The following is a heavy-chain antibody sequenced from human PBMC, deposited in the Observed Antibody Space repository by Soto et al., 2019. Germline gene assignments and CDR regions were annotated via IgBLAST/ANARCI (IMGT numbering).Heavy chain of an antibody. CDR2: ITGSGGGT. V-gene: IGHV3-23*01. Sequence: PGGSLRLSCAASGFTFSGYAMSWVRQAPGKGLEWVSGITGSGGGTYYADSVKGRFTISRDDSKNTLVLQMDSLRAEDTAVYYCAKVRNYYDSGDKMYVDHWGQGTLVTVSS. CDR1: GFTFSGYA. CDR3: AKVRNYYDSGDKMYVDH. D-gene: IGHD3-22*01. J-gene: IGHJ4*02.